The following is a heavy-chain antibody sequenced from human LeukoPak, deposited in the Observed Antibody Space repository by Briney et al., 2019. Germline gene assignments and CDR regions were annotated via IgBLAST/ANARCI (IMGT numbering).Heavy chain of an antibody. V-gene: IGHV1-2*02. J-gene: IGHJ4*02. CDR1: GYTFTGYY. CDR3: ARAFYSSSWYHKEDFFDY. D-gene: IGHD6-13*01. CDR2: INPNGGGT. Sequence: VSVKVSCKASGYTFTGYYMHWVRQAPGQGLEWMGWINPNGGGTKYAQKFQGRVTMTRDTSISTFYMELSSLRSDDTAVYYCARAFYSSSWYHKEDFFDYWGQGTPVTVSS.